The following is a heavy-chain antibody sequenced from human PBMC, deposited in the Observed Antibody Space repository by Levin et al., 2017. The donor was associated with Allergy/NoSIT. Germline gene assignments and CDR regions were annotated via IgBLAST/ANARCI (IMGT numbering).Heavy chain of an antibody. D-gene: IGHD5-18*01. CDR2: IWYDGSNK. CDR3: ARAARYTAMVAPTPDY. J-gene: IGHJ4*02. CDR1: GFTFSSYG. V-gene: IGHV3-33*01. Sequence: GGSLRLSCAASGFTFSSYGMHWVRQAPGKGLEWVAVIWYDGSNKYYADSVKGRFTISRDNSKNTLYLQMNSLRAEDTAVYYCARAARYTAMVAPTPDYWGQGTLVTVSS.